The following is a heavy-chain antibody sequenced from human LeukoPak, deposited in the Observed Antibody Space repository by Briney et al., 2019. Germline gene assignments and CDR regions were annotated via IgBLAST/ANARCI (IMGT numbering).Heavy chain of an antibody. J-gene: IGHJ4*02. D-gene: IGHD3-10*01. CDR2: IIPIFGTA. Sequence: SVKVSCKASGGTFSSYAISWVRQAPGQGLEWMGGIIPIFGTANYAQKFQGRVTITAGESTSTAYMELSSLRSEDTAVYYCAREGPYYYGSGSYDVAIDYWGQGTLVTVSS. V-gene: IGHV1-69*13. CDR1: GGTFSSYA. CDR3: AREGPYYYGSGSYDVAIDY.